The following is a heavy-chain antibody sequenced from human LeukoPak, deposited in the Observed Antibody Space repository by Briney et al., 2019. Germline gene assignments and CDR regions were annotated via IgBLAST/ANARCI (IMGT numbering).Heavy chain of an antibody. V-gene: IGHV4-30-4*01. D-gene: IGHD3-9*01. Sequence: PSETLSLTCTVSGGSISSGDYYWSWIRQPPGKGLERIGYIYYSGSTYYNPSLKSRVTISVDTSKNQFSLKLSSVTAAATAVYYCARDGLLRYTLGMDVWGQGTMVTVSS. J-gene: IGHJ6*02. CDR3: ARDGLLRYTLGMDV. CDR2: IYYSGST. CDR1: GGSISSGDYY.